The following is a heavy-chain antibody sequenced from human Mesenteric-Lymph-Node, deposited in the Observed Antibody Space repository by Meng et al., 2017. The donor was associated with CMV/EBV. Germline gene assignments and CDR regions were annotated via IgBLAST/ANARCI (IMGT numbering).Heavy chain of an antibody. J-gene: IGHJ4*02. CDR2: IKQDGSEK. D-gene: IGHD1-26*01. Sequence: GESLKISCAASGVTFSKYWMSWVRQAPGKGLEWVARIKQDGSEKYYVDSVKGRFTISRDNAKNSLYLQMNSLRAEDTAVYYCATTPQARWEAGGKGGAYFDYWGQGTLVTVSS. V-gene: IGHV3-7*01. CDR3: ATTPQARWEAGGKGGAYFDY. CDR1: GVTFSKYW.